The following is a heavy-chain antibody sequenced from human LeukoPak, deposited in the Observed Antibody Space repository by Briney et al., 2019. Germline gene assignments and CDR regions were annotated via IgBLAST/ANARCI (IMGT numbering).Heavy chain of an antibody. Sequence: PSENLSLTCTVSGGSGSSSSYYWGWIRQPPGKGLEWIGSIYYSGSTYYNPSLKSRVTISVDTSKNQFSLKLSSVTAADSAVYYCARDLRFLGSLYYFYYMDVWGKGTTVTVSS. CDR1: GGSGSSSSYY. V-gene: IGHV4-39*07. CDR3: ARDLRFLGSLYYFYYMDV. D-gene: IGHD3-3*01. CDR2: IYYSGST. J-gene: IGHJ6*03.